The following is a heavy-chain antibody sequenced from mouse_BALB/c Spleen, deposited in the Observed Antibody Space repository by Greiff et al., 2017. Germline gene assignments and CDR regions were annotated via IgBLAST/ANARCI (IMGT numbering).Heavy chain of an antibody. Sequence: EVQGVESGGGLVKPGGSLKLSCAASGFAFSSYDMSWVRQTPEKRLEWVAYISSGGGSTYYPDTVKGRFTISRDNAKNTLYLQMSSLKSEDTAMYYCARDDGYYYFDYWGQGTTLTVSS. CDR3: ARDDGYYYFDY. D-gene: IGHD2-3*01. V-gene: IGHV5-12-1*01. CDR2: ISSGGGST. J-gene: IGHJ2*01. CDR1: GFAFSSYD.